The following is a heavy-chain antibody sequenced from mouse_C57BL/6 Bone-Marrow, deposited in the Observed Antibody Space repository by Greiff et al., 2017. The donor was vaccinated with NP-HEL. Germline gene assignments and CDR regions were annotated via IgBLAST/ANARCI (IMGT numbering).Heavy chain of an antibody. CDR1: GYTFTSHG. J-gene: IGHJ3*01. CDR2: IYPRSGNT. CDR3: ARDYYGSSFAY. Sequence: QVQLQQSGAELARPGASVKLSCKASGYTFTSHGISWVKQRTGQGLEWIGEIYPRSGNTYYNEKFKGKATLTADKSSSTAYMELRSLTSEDSAVYFCARDYYGSSFAYWGQGTLVTVSA. D-gene: IGHD1-1*01. V-gene: IGHV1-81*01.